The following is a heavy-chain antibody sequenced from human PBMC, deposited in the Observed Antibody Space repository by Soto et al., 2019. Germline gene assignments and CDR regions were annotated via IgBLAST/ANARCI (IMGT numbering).Heavy chain of an antibody. J-gene: IGHJ4*02. CDR1: GGTFSSYA. CDR2: IIPIFGTA. V-gene: IGHV1-69*06. CDR3: ARGPITGTTGGLDY. D-gene: IGHD1-7*01. Sequence: GASVKVSCKVSGGTFSSYAISWVRQAPGQGLEWMGGIIPIFGTANYAQKFQGRVTITADKSTSTAYMELSSLRSEDTAVYYCARGPITGTTGGLDYWGQGTLVTVSS.